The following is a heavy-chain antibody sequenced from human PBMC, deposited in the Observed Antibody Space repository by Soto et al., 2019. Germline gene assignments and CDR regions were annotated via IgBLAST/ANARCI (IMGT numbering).Heavy chain of an antibody. CDR3: ARDLGGWPDY. V-gene: IGHV1-3*01. Sequence: QVQLVQSGAAVKKPGASVKVSCKASGYTFTSYAIHWVRQAPGQRLEWMGWINAGNGNTKYSQKFKDRVTITRDTPARTADMELSSLRAEDTAVYYCARDLGGWPDYWGQGTLVTVSS. CDR2: INAGNGNT. CDR1: GYTFTSYA. D-gene: IGHD6-19*01. J-gene: IGHJ4*02.